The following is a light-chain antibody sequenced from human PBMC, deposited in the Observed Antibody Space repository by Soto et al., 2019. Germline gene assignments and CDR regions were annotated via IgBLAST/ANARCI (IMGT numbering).Light chain of an antibody. CDR1: RSDVGSYTL. Sequence: QSVLTQPASVSGSPGQSITSACTGTRSDVGSYTLVSWYQQHPGKAPKLMIYEGSRRPSGVSNRFSGSKSGNTASLTISGLQAEDEADYYCCSYAGSFTWVFGGGTKLTVL. CDR2: EGS. V-gene: IGLV2-23*01. CDR3: CSYAGSFTWV. J-gene: IGLJ3*02.